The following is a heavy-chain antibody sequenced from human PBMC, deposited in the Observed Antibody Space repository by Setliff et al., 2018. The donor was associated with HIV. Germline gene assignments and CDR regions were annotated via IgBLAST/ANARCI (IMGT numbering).Heavy chain of an antibody. CDR3: ARNSQKGIQPLLLAS. CDR2: LSHVGGT. V-gene: IGHV4-38-2*01. D-gene: IGHD1-1*01. Sequence: SETLSLTCAVSGYFISSGYYWGWIRQPPGKGLEWIGGLSHVGGTYYNPSLKSRVTISIDTSKNQFSLMLDSVTAADTAVYYCARNSQKGIQPLLLASWGPGTLVTVSS. CDR1: GYFISSGYY. J-gene: IGHJ4*02.